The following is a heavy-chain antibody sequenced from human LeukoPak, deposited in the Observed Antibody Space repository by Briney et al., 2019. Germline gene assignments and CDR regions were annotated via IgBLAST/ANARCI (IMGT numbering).Heavy chain of an antibody. CDR2: ISYDGTNK. Sequence: GGSLRLSCAASGFTFSYYAMHWVRQAPGKGLEWVALISYDGTNKNYADSVKGRFTISRDDSKNTLYLQMNSLRAEDTAVYYCANLETLGLRYFDWENFDYWGQGTLVTVSS. CDR3: ANLETLGLRYFDWENFDY. D-gene: IGHD3-9*01. J-gene: IGHJ4*02. CDR1: GFTFSYYA. V-gene: IGHV3-30*04.